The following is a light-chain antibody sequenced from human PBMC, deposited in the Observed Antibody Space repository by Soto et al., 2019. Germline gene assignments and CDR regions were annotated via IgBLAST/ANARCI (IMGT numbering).Light chain of an antibody. CDR2: DVN. CDR3: TSYTSSSTLNV. Sequence: QSALTQPASVSGSPGQSITISCTGTSSDVGGYNYVSWYQQHPGKAPKLMIYDVNNRPSGVSNRFSGSKSGNTASLAISGVQAEDQADYHCTSYTSSSTLNVFGTGTKLTVL. J-gene: IGLJ1*01. V-gene: IGLV2-14*01. CDR1: SSDVGGYNY.